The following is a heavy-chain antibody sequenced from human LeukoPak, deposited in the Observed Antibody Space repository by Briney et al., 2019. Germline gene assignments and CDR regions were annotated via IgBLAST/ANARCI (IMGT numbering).Heavy chain of an antibody. CDR3: ARLDILTGYSSDY. CDR1: GYTFTSYG. V-gene: IGHV1-8*01. CDR2: MNPNSGNT. Sequence: GASVKVSCKASGYTFTSYGINWVRQATGQGLEWMGWMNPNSGNTGYAQKFQGRVTTTRNTSISTAYMELSSLRSEDTAVYYCARLDILTGYSSDYWGQGTLVTVSS. J-gene: IGHJ4*02. D-gene: IGHD3-9*01.